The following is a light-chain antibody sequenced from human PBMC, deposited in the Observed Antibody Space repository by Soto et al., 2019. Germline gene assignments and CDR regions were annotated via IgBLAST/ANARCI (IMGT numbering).Light chain of an antibody. CDR2: EVS. CDR3: NSCTDTTSLI. J-gene: IGLJ2*01. CDR1: SSDFGDYKY. V-gene: IGLV2-14*01. Sequence: QSALTQPPSASGSPGQSVTISCTGSSSDFGDYKYVSWYQQHPGKAPKLIIYEVSNRPSGISNRFSGSKSGNTASLTISGLQAEDEADYYCNSCTDTTSLIFGGGTKLTVL.